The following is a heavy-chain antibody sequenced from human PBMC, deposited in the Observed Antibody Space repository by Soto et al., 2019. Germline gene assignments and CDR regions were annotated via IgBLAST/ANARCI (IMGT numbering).Heavy chain of an antibody. CDR1: GFGVSNYG. Sequence: QVQLVESGGGVVQPGESLRLSCAASGFGVSNYGMHWVRQAPGKGLEWVAVIWKDENNKYYRDSVKGRFTISRDNSKNTVVRPMSSLRGEDTAVYSCAIGEAWTDEACGSWGQGTMVTVSS. D-gene: IGHD2-21*01. V-gene: IGHV3-33*01. CDR2: IWKDENNK. J-gene: IGHJ3*01. CDR3: AIGEAWTDEACGS.